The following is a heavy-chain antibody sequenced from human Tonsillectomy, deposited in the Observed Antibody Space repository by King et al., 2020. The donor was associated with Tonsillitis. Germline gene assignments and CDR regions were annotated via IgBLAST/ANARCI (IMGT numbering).Heavy chain of an antibody. D-gene: IGHD6-19*01. CDR3: ARVKRDSSGWYHFDY. Sequence: VQLVESGGGLVQPGGSLRVSCAVSGFTVSSNYMSWVRQAPGKGPEWVSVIYSGSKTDYADSVKGRFTISRDNSKNTLDLQMNSLRAEDTAVYYCARVKRDSSGWYHFDYWGQGTLVTVSS. CDR1: GFTVSSNY. J-gene: IGHJ4*02. CDR2: IYSGSKT. V-gene: IGHV3-66*01.